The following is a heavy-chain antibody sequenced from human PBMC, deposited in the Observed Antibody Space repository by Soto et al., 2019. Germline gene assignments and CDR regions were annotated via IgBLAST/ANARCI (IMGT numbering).Heavy chain of an antibody. CDR1: GFAFRSYG. CDR2: ISTSSSAI. CDR3: ARDGADYDILTGYYDYYYHGMDV. J-gene: IGHJ6*02. V-gene: IGHV3-21*01. D-gene: IGHD3-9*01. Sequence: PGGSLRLSCVASGFAFRSYGMNWVRQAPGKGLEWVSSISTSSSAIYYTDSVKGRFTISRDNARKSLYLQMKSLRAEDTAVYFCARDGADYDILTGYYDYYYHGMDVWGQGTTVTVSS.